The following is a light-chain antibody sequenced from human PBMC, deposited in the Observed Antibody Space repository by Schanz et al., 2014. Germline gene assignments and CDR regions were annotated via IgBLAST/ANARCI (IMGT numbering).Light chain of an antibody. CDR2: DVT. CDR1: SSGIGGYKY. J-gene: IGLJ3*02. V-gene: IGLV2-14*03. CDR3: SSYTSSSTLV. Sequence: QSALTQPASVSGSPGQSITISCTGTSSGIGGYKYVSWYQQHPGKAPKLVIYDVTHRPSGVSDRFSGSNSGNTASLTISGLQAEDEADYYCSSYTSSSTLVFGGGTKVTVL.